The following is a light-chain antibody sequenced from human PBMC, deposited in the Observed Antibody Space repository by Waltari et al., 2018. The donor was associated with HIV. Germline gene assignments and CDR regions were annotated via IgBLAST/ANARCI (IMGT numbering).Light chain of an antibody. V-gene: IGLV2-23*02. CDR2: EFS. J-gene: IGLJ3*02. CDR1: SSDVGSYNL. Sequence: QSALTQPASVSGSPGQSITISCTGTSSDVGSYNLFSWYQQHPGKAPKLMIYEFSKRPSGVSNRFSGAKSGNTASLTISGLQAEDEADYYCCSYAGSSTPWVFGGGTKLTVL. CDR3: CSYAGSSTPWV.